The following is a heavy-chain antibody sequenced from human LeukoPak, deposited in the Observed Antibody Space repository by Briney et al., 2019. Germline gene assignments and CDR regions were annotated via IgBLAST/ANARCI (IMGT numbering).Heavy chain of an antibody. D-gene: IGHD4-17*01. CDR3: ARGSVTVTTYVDY. J-gene: IGHJ4*02. Sequence: ASVKVSCKASGYTFTGYYMHWVRQAPGQGLEWMGWINPNSGGTNYAQKFQGRVTITADKSTSTAYIELSSLRSEDTAVYYYARGSVTVTTYVDYWGQGTLVTVSS. V-gene: IGHV1-2*02. CDR1: GYTFTGYY. CDR2: INPNSGGT.